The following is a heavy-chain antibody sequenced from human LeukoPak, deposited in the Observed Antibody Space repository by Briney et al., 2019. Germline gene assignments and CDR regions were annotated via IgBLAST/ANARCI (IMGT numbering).Heavy chain of an antibody. V-gene: IGHV3-48*04. Sequence: GGSLRLSCAASGFTFSSYTINWVRQAPGKGLEWVSYISSSGSTIYYADSVKGRFTISRDNAKNSLYLQMNSLRAEDTAVYYCARDYSSSDYWGQGTLVTVSS. D-gene: IGHD6-19*01. J-gene: IGHJ4*02. CDR3: ARDYSSSDY. CDR2: ISSSGSTI. CDR1: GFTFSSYT.